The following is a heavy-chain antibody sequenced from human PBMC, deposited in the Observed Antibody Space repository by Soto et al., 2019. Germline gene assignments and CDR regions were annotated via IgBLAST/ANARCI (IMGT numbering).Heavy chain of an antibody. V-gene: IGHV3-21*01. Sequence: EVQLVESGGGLVKPGGSLRLSCAASGFTFSSYSMNWVRQAPGKGLEWVSSISSSSSYIYYADSVKGRFTISRDNAKNSLYLQMNSLRAEDTAVYYCASFTWQQLVHASPVYNWFDPWGQGTLVTVSS. D-gene: IGHD6-13*01. J-gene: IGHJ5*02. CDR1: GFTFSSYS. CDR2: ISSSSSYI. CDR3: ASFTWQQLVHASPVYNWFDP.